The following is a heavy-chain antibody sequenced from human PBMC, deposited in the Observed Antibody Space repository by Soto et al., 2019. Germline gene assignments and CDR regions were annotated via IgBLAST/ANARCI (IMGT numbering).Heavy chain of an antibody. V-gene: IGHV3-7*01. CDR3: ARGNWNYYYGFDV. CDR1: EFTFDKYY. CDR2: IKPDGSEQ. J-gene: IGHJ6*02. D-gene: IGHD1-20*01. Sequence: EVQLVESGGGLVQPGGSLRLSCAASEFTFDKYYMTWVRQAPGKGPEWVANIKPDGSEQYYVDSVKGRFTISRDNANNSLYLQMNSLRAVDTAVYFCARGNWNYYYGFDVWGQGTTVTVSS.